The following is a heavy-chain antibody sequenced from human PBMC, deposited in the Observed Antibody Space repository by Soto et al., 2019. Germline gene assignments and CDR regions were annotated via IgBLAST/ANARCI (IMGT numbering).Heavy chain of an antibody. V-gene: IGHV4-30-4*08. Sequence: QVQLQESGPGLVKPSQTLSLTCTCSGGSVSSVYYYWSWIRQAPDKRLEWIGHIYDGGSTDIYPSLTSRVSISLDTSKNQFSLQLNSVSAADTAVYYCARGLSGDKVDYWGQGILVTVSS. D-gene: IGHD7-27*01. CDR3: ARGLSGDKVDY. J-gene: IGHJ4*02. CDR1: GGSVSSVYYY. CDR2: IYDGGST.